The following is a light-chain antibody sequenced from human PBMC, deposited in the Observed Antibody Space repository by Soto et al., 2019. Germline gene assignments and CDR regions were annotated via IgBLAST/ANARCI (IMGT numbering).Light chain of an antibody. CDR2: QDS. V-gene: IGLV3-1*01. CDR3: QAWDSSVV. Sequence: SYELPQSPSVSVSPGQTASITFSGDKLGDKYACWYQQKPGQSPVLVIYQDSKRPSGIPERFSGSNSGNTATLTISGTQAMDEADYYCQAWDSSVVFGGGTTLTVL. J-gene: IGLJ2*01. CDR1: KLGDKY.